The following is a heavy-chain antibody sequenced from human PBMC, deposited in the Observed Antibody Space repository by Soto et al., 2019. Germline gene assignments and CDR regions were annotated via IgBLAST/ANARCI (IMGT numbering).Heavy chain of an antibody. CDR1: GGSFIGDY. Sequence: PSQTLSLTCAVYGGSFIGDYWRWIRQPPGKGLEWIGEINHSGSTNYNPSLKSRVTISVDTSKNQFSLKLSSVTAADTAVYYCARGSITMVRGVLEWFAPWGQGTLVTVSS. V-gene: IGHV4-34*01. CDR3: ARGSITMVRGVLEWFAP. CDR2: INHSGST. J-gene: IGHJ5*02. D-gene: IGHD3-10*01.